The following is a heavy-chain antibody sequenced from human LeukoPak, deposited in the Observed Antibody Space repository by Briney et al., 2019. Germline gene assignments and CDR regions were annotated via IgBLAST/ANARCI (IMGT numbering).Heavy chain of an antibody. CDR2: IYYSGTT. CDR3: ARQMNTVTADY. Sequence: SETLSLTCTVSGGSISSTSYYWGWIRRPPGKGLEWIGSIYYSGTTYYNPSLKSRVTISVDTSKNQFSLKLSSVTAADTAVYYCARQMNTVTADYWGQGTLVTVSS. CDR1: GGSISSTSYY. J-gene: IGHJ4*02. V-gene: IGHV4-39*01. D-gene: IGHD4-17*01.